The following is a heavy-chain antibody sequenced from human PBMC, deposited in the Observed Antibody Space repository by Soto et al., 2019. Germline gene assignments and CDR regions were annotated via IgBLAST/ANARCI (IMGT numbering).Heavy chain of an antibody. D-gene: IGHD6-13*01. CDR1: GGSVSSGSYY. CDR3: ARTKSQQLVQEGWFDP. V-gene: IGHV4-61*01. CDR2: IYYSGST. J-gene: IGHJ5*02. Sequence: QVQLQESGPGLVKPSETLSLTCTVSGGSVSSGSYYWSWIRQPPGKGLEWIGYIYYSGSTNYNPSLKSRVTISVDTSKNQFSLKLSSVTAADTAVYYCARTKSQQLVQEGWFDPWGQGTLVTVSS.